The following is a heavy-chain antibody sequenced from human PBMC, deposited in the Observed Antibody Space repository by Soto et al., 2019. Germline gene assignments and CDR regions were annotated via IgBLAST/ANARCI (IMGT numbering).Heavy chain of an antibody. CDR1: GFTFSSYG. D-gene: IGHD4-17*01. CDR3: AKDPTESDYGGN. Sequence: QVQPVESGGGVVQPGRSLRLSCAASGFTFSSYGMHWVRQAPGKGLEWVAVISYDGSNKYYADSVKGRFTISRDNSKNTLYLQMNSLRAEDTAVYYCAKDPTESDYGGNWGQGTLVTVSS. CDR2: ISYDGSNK. J-gene: IGHJ4*02. V-gene: IGHV3-30*18.